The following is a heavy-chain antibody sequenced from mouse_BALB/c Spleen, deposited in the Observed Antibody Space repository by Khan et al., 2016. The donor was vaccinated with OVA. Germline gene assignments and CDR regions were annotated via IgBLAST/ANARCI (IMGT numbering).Heavy chain of an antibody. V-gene: IGHV2-9*02. CDR3: ARYYGNYGWYFDV. D-gene: IGHD2-1*01. CDR2: IWTGGST. J-gene: IGHJ1*01. CDR1: GFSLTNYG. Sequence: QVQLKESGPGLVAPSQSLSITCTVSGFSLTNYGVHWVRQPPGKGLAWLGVIWTGGSTNYNSALLSRLSISKSTSKSPVFLKMNSLQTEDTAMYNGARYYGNYGWYFDVWGAGTTVTVAS.